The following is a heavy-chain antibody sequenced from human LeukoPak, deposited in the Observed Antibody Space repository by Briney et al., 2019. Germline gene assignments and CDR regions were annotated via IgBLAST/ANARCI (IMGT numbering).Heavy chain of an antibody. CDR2: INPSGGST. Sequence: ASVKVSCKASGYTFTSYYIHWVRQAPGLGLEWMGIINPSGGSTSYAQKFQGRVTLTRDTSTSTVYMELSSLRSEDTALYYCARGRLAVAGNAAILGYWGQGTLVTVSS. CDR1: GYTFTSYY. V-gene: IGHV1-46*01. D-gene: IGHD6-19*01. J-gene: IGHJ4*02. CDR3: ARGRLAVAGNAAILGY.